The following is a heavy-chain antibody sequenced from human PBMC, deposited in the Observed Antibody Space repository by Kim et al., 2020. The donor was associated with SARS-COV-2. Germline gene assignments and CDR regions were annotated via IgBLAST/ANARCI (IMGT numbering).Heavy chain of an antibody. D-gene: IGHD3-10*01. Sequence: GGSLRLSCAASGFTFSSYDMHWVRQATGKGLEWVSAIGTAGDTYYPGSVKGRFTISRENAKNSLYLQMNSLRAGDTAVYYCARGTMVRGLYYFDYWGQGTLVTVSS. V-gene: IGHV3-13*01. CDR2: IGTAGDT. CDR3: ARGTMVRGLYYFDY. CDR1: GFTFSSYD. J-gene: IGHJ4*02.